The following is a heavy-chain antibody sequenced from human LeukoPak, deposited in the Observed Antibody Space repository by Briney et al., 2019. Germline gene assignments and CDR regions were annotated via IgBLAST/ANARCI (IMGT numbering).Heavy chain of an antibody. CDR2: INAGNGNT. CDR1: GYTFTSYA. J-gene: IGHJ6*02. Sequence: ASVKVSCKASGYTFTSYAMHWVRQAPRQRLEWMGWINAGNGNTKYSQKFQGRVTITRDTSASTAYMELSSLRSEDTAVYYCARVAYCSGGGCYYYGMDVWGQGTTVTVSS. V-gene: IGHV1-3*01. CDR3: ARVAYCSGGGCYYYGMDV. D-gene: IGHD2-15*01.